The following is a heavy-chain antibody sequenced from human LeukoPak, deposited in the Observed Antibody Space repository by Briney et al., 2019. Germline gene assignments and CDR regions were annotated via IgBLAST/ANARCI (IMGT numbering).Heavy chain of an antibody. V-gene: IGHV4-61*02. D-gene: IGHD1-26*01. J-gene: IGHJ5*02. CDR1: GGSISSGSYY. CDR3: ARVELGSFWFDP. CDR2: IYTSGST. Sequence: NPSQTLSLTFTVSGGSISSGSYYWSWIRQPAGKGLEWIGRIYTSGSTNYNPSLKSRVTISVDTSKNQFSLKLSSVTAADTAVYYCARVELGSFWFDPWGQGTLVTVSS.